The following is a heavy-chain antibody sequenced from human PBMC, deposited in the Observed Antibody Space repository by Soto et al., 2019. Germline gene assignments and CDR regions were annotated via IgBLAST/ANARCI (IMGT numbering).Heavy chain of an antibody. CDR1: GDSVSSNTAS. D-gene: IGHD5-12*01. V-gene: IGHV6-1*01. CDR3: AKGDNLGPKTGYAFDP. Sequence: PSQTLSLTCAISGDSVSSNTASWNWIRQYPSRGLEWLGRTYFRSKWYNDYAVSVKSRIIINPDTSNNQFSLQLNSVTPEDTAVYFCAKGDNLGPKTGYAFDPWGQGIMVIVSS. J-gene: IGHJ5*02. CDR2: TYFRSKWYN.